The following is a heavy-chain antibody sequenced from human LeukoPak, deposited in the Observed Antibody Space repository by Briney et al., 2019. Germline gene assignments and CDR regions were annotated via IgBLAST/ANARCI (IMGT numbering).Heavy chain of an antibody. Sequence: SETLSLTSTVSGGSISSYYWSWIRQPPGKGLEWIGYIYTSGSTNYNPSLKSRVTMSVDTSKNQFSLKLSSVTAADTAVYYCAREYSSGWYYFDYWGQGTLVTVSS. CDR1: GGSISSYY. CDR2: IYTSGST. CDR3: AREYSSGWYYFDY. V-gene: IGHV4-4*08. D-gene: IGHD6-19*01. J-gene: IGHJ4*02.